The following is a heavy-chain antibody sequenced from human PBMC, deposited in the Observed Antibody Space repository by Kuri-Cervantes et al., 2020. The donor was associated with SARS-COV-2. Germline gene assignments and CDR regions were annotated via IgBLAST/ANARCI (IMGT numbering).Heavy chain of an antibody. V-gene: IGHV4-39*01. D-gene: IGHD3-9*01. CDR2: IYFSGST. CDR1: GGSISSSGHY. CDR3: GRQASDWHIDY. J-gene: IGHJ4*02. Sequence: ESLKISCSVSGGSISSSGHYWGWVRQPSGKGLEWIGSIYFSGSTYCTPSLKSRVTISVDTSKNQFSLKLTSVTATDTAVYYCGRQASDWHIDYWGQGTLVTVSS.